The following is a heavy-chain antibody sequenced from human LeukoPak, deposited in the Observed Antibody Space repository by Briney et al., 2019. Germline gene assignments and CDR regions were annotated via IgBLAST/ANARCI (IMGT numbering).Heavy chain of an antibody. Sequence: PSETLSLTCTVSGGSISSSSYYWGWIRQPPGKGLEWIGSIYYSGSTNYNPSLKSRVTISVDTSKNQFSLKLSSVTAADTAVYYCARGVTMVRGVSHDYWGQGTLVTVSS. J-gene: IGHJ4*02. CDR3: ARGVTMVRGVSHDY. CDR2: IYYSGST. V-gene: IGHV4-39*07. D-gene: IGHD3-10*01. CDR1: GGSISSSSYY.